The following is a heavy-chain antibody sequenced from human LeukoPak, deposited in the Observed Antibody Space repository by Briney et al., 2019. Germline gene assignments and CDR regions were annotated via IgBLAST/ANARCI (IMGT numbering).Heavy chain of an antibody. J-gene: IGHJ4*02. CDR3: ANLNGGNSASPDY. CDR1: GFTFSSYG. D-gene: IGHD4-23*01. V-gene: IGHV3-30*02. CDR2: IRYDGSNK. Sequence: PGGSLRLSCAASGFTFSSYGMHWVRQAPGKGLEWVAFIRYDGSNKYYADSVKGRFTISRDNSKNTLYLQMNSLRTEDTAVYYCANLNGGNSASPDYWGQGTLVTVSS.